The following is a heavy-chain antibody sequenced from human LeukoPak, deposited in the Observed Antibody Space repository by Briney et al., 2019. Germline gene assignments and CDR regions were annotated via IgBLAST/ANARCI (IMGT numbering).Heavy chain of an antibody. Sequence: SETLSLTCTVSGGSISSYYWSWIRQPPGKGLEWIGYIYYSGSTNYNPSLKSRVTISVDTSKNQFSLKLSSVTAADTAVYYCARGWITTGVYYGMDVWGKGTTVTVSS. J-gene: IGHJ6*04. CDR1: GGSISSYY. V-gene: IGHV4-59*01. D-gene: IGHD1-14*01. CDR2: IYYSGST. CDR3: ARGWITTGVYYGMDV.